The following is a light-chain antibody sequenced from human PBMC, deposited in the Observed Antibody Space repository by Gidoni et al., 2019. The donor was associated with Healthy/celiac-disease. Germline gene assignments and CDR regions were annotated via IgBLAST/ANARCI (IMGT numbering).Light chain of an antibody. CDR3: QRYGSSPYT. Sequence: EIVLTQSPGTLSLSPGERATLSCRASQSVSSSYLAWYQQKPGQAPRLLIYGASSSGSGTDFTLTISRLEPEDFAVYYCQRYGSSPYTFGQGTKLEIK. V-gene: IGKV3-20*01. J-gene: IGKJ2*01. CDR1: QSVSSSY. CDR2: GAS.